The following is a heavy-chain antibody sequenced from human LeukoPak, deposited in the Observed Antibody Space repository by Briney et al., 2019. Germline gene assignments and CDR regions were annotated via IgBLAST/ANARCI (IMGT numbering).Heavy chain of an antibody. CDR3: ANNQWLVGYFQR. J-gene: IGHJ1*01. D-gene: IGHD6-19*01. CDR2: ISITGSTI. V-gene: IGHV3-48*01. CDR1: GFTLSGYS. Sequence: PGGSLRLSCAASGFTLSGYSMNWVRQAPGKGLEWVSYISITGSTIYYADSVKGRFTISRDNSKNTLYLQMNSLRAEDTAVYYCANNQWLVGYFQRWGQGTLVTVSS.